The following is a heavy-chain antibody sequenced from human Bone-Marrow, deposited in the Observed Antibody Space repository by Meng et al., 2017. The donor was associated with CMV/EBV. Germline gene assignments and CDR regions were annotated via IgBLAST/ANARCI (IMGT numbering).Heavy chain of an antibody. Sequence: SETLSLTCTVSGGSINTDHYCWGWIRQPPGKGLEWIGNFCYSGTTSYNPSLNSRVSMSVDTSKSRFSLTLRSVTAADTAVYYCARDRDNPVWQQHGMGVWGQGAKVTVSS. V-gene: IGHV4-39*02. CDR2: FCYSGTT. CDR1: GGSINTDHYC. J-gene: IGHJ6*02. D-gene: IGHD5-24*01. CDR3: ARDRDNPVWQQHGMGV.